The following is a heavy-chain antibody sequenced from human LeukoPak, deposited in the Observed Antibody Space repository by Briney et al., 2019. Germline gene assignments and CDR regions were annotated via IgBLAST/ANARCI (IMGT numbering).Heavy chain of an antibody. CDR1: GFSLSTGGMR. CDR3: ARSWRTTADFDY. D-gene: IGHD4-17*01. J-gene: IGHJ4*02. Sequence: SGPTLVNPTQTLTLTCTFSGFSLSTGGMRVSWSRQPPGKALEWLARIDWDDEKFYSTSLRTRVTISKDTSKNHVVLTMTNMDPVDTDTYYCARSWRTTADFDYWGQGTLVTVSS. V-gene: IGHV2-70*04. CDR2: IDWDDEK.